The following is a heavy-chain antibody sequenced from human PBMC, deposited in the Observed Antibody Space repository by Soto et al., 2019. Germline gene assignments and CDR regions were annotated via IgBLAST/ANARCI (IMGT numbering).Heavy chain of an antibody. J-gene: IGHJ4*02. CDR3: AREDCSSTTCFGFDY. D-gene: IGHD2-2*01. Sequence: GGSLRLSCAASGFTFSTYTMHWVRQAPGKGLEYVSTISTNGVNTYFANSVKGRFTISRDNPKNTLYLQMGSLRVEDMAVYYCAREDCSSTTCFGFDYWGQGIVVTVSS. V-gene: IGHV3-64*01. CDR1: GFTFSTYT. CDR2: ISTNGVNT.